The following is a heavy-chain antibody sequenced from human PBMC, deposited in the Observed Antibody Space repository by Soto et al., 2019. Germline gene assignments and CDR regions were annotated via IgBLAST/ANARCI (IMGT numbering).Heavy chain of an antibody. CDR2: ITTAGDT. V-gene: IGHV3-13*01. CDR3: ARELHGGSYGMDV. Sequence: EVQLVESGGGLVQPGGSPRLSCAASGFTFSKYDMHWVRQVTGKGLEWVSGITTAGDTYYPGSVKGRFTISREKAKNSLYLQMNSLSAGDTAVYYCARELHGGSYGMDVWGQGTTVTVSS. J-gene: IGHJ6*02. CDR1: GFTFSKYD.